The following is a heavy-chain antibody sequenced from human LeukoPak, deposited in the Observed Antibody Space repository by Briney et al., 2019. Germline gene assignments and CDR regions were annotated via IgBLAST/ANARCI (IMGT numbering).Heavy chain of an antibody. CDR1: GFTFNNYG. D-gene: IGHD2-2*01. Sequence: GGTLRLSCAASGFTFNNYGMSWVRQAPGKGLEWVSAISGGGVTTYYADSVKDRFTISRDNSKNTLYLQMNSLRAEDTAVYYCSKWKAIVLVPAARSPIDYWGQGTLVTVSS. V-gene: IGHV3-23*01. CDR3: SKWKAIVLVPAARSPIDY. J-gene: IGHJ4*02. CDR2: ISGGGVTT.